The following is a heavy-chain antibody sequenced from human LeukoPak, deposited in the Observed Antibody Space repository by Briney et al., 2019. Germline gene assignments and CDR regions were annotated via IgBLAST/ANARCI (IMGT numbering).Heavy chain of an antibody. CDR2: IIPIFGTT. J-gene: IGHJ4*02. CDR3: ALLATTVVTRFDY. V-gene: IGHV1-69*13. CDR1: GGTFSSYA. Sequence: SVKVSCKASGGTFSSYAISWVRQAPGQGLEWMGGIIPIFGTTNYAQKLQGRVTITADESTSTAYMELSSLRSEDTAVYYCALLATTVVTRFDYWGQGTLVAVSS. D-gene: IGHD4-23*01.